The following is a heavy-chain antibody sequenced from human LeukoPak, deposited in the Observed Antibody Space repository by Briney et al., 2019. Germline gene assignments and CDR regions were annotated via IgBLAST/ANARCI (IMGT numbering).Heavy chain of an antibody. CDR2: NISIFCTA. CDR3: ARGVAGYCSSTSCYPFDP. V-gene: IGHV1-69*01. D-gene: IGHD2-2*01. CDR1: RGTFSSYA. J-gene: IGHJ5*02. Sequence: SVKVSCKASRGTFSSYAIRWVRQDPGQGLVWMGGNISIFCTANYAQKFQGRVTITADESTSTAYMELSSLRSEDTAVYYCARGVAGYCSSTSCYPFDPWGQGTLVTVSS.